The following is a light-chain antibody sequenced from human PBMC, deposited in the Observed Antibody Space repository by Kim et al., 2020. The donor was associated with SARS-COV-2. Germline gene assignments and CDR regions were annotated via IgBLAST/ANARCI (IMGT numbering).Light chain of an antibody. Sequence: ASVGVRVPITCRASQVISSLFAWYQQRQGKAPKVLIYSASDLEGGVPSMFSGSGSGTEFSLTISCLQPDDFAPYSCQQYNTYPWAFGQGTKVDLK. J-gene: IGKJ1*01. V-gene: IGKV1-5*03. CDR3: QQYNTYPWA. CDR2: SAS. CDR1: QVISSL.